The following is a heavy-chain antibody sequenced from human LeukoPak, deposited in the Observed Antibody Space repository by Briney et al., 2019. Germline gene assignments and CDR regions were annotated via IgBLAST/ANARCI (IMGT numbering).Heavy chain of an antibody. CDR1: GYSFTSYW. D-gene: IGHD3-22*01. Sequence: GESLKISCKGSGYSFTSYWIGWVRQMPGKGLEWMGTIYPGDSDTRYSPSFQGRVTISADKSISTAYLQWSSLKASDTAMYYCASRVYYDSSGPDAFDIWGQGTMVTVSS. CDR2: IYPGDSDT. V-gene: IGHV5-51*01. CDR3: ASRVYYDSSGPDAFDI. J-gene: IGHJ3*02.